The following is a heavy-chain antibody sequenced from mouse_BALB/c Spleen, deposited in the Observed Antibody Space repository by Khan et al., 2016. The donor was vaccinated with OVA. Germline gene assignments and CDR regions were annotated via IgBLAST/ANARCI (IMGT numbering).Heavy chain of an antibody. CDR3: ARGGSSCPAWFAY. CDR2: IRYDGNS. CDR1: GFSITSGYF. D-gene: IGHD3-1*01. Sequence: EVQLQESGPGLVKPSQSLSLTCSVTGFSITSGYFWNWIRQFPGNKLEWMGDIRYDGNSNYNPSLKNRIYITRDSSKHQFFLKLNSVTPEDTATCYWARGGSSCPAWFAYWGQGTLVTVSA. V-gene: IGHV3-6*01. J-gene: IGHJ3*01.